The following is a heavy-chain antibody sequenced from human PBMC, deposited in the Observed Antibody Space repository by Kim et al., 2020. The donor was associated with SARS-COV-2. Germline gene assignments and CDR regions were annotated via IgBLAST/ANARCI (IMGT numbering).Heavy chain of an antibody. V-gene: IGHV1-2*02. D-gene: IGHD1-1*01. CDR2: INPNSGGA. CDR3: ARGDSDNWSWWFGP. Sequence: ASVKVSCKASGYIFTDYYIHWVRQAPGQGLEWMGWINPNSGGANYGQKFQGRVTMTRDMSMSTAYMELSRLRFDDTAVYYCARGDSDNWSWWFGPWGQGTLVTVSS. CDR1: GYIFTDYY. J-gene: IGHJ5*02.